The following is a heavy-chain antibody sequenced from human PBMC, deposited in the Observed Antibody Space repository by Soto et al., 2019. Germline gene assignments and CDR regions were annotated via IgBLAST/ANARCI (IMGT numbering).Heavy chain of an antibody. CDR2: IYHSGST. D-gene: IGHD3-22*01. CDR3: ARWIVVDAARWFDP. J-gene: IGHJ5*02. Sequence: TLSLTCAVSGGSISSGGYSWSWIRQPPGKGLEWIGYIYHSGSTYYNPSLKSRVTISVDRSKNQFSLKLSSVTAADTAVYYCARWIVVDAARWFDPWGQGTLVTVSS. CDR1: GGSISSGGYS. V-gene: IGHV4-30-2*01.